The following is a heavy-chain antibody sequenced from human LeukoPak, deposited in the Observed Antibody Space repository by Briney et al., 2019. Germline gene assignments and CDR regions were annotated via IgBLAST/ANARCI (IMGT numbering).Heavy chain of an antibody. J-gene: IGHJ4*02. V-gene: IGHV1-69*13. Sequence: SVKVSCKASGGTFSKYTISWVRQRPGQGLEWMGGITPLFGTANYAQKFQGRVTITADESASTAYMELSSLRSEDTAVYYCATNYDFSNWGQGTLVTVSS. CDR1: GGTFSKYT. CDR2: ITPLFGTA. CDR3: ATNYDFSN. D-gene: IGHD3/OR15-3a*01.